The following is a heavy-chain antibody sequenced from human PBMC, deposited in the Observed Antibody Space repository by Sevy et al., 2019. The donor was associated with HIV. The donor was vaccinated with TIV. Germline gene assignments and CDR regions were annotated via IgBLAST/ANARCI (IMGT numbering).Heavy chain of an antibody. V-gene: IGHV1-24*01. Sequence: ASVKVSCKVSGYTLTELSMHWVRQAPGKGLEWMGGFDPEDGETIYAQKFQGRVTMTEDTSTDTAYMELSSLRSEDTAVYYCATVASARASGSYGGGMDVWGQGTTVTVSS. J-gene: IGHJ6*02. CDR2: FDPEDGET. CDR3: ATVASARASGSYGGGMDV. D-gene: IGHD1-26*01. CDR1: GYTLTELS.